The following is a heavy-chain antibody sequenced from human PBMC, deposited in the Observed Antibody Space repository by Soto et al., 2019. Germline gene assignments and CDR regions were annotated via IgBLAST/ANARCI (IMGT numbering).Heavy chain of an antibody. CDR1: AGTFSIYA. Sequence: SLDKVSCKASAGTFSIYAIGWGRQAPGQGLEWMGGVIATFGTANYAQKFQGRVTITAGISTSTACMELVSLGSEDTAVDYCARPPVSTAMVMSFPYYYYGMDVCRQGNTDT. CDR2: VIATFGTA. CDR3: ARPPVSTAMVMSFPYYYYGMDV. J-gene: IGHJ6*02. D-gene: IGHD5-18*01. V-gene: IGHV1-69*06.